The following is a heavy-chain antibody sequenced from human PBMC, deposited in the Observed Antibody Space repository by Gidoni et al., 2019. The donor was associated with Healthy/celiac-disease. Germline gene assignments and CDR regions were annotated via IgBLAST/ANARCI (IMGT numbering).Heavy chain of an antibody. V-gene: IGHV1-8*01. CDR3: ARGPLQIAAPSRYYYYGMDV. J-gene: IGHJ6*02. D-gene: IGHD6-6*01. Sequence: QVQLVQSGAEVKKPGASAKVSCKASGYTFTSYDINWVRQATGQGLEWMGWMNPNSGNQGYEQKFQGRDTMTRNTSISTAYMELSSLRSEDTAVYYCARGPLQIAAPSRYYYYGMDVWGQGTTVTVSS. CDR1: GYTFTSYD. CDR2: MNPNSGNQ.